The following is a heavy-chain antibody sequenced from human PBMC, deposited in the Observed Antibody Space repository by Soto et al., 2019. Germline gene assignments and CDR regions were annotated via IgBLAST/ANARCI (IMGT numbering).Heavy chain of an antibody. CDR2: ISGSGGST. CDR3: AKRWEYQLLSFYFDY. V-gene: IGHV3-23*01. Sequence: GGSLRLSCAASGFTFSSYAMSWVRQAPGKGLEWVSAISGSGGSTYYADSVKGRFTISRDNSKNTLYLQMNSLRAEDTAVYYCAKRWEYQLLSFYFDYWGQGTLVTVSS. J-gene: IGHJ4*02. CDR1: GFTFSSYA. D-gene: IGHD2-2*01.